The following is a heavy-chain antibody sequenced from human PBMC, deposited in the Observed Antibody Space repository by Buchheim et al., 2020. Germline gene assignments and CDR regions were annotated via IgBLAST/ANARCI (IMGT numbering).Heavy chain of an antibody. CDR1: GDSLNSYY. Sequence: QVQLQESGPGLVKPSETLSLTCSVSGDSLNSYYWSWIRQPPGKELAWLGYIFYSGSTYYRPSLRSRAFISVDTSRNQFSLRLRSGTAADTAVYYCARGRRNYSRGWFDPWGQGT. J-gene: IGHJ5*01. CDR2: IFYSGST. CDR3: ARGRRNYSRGWFDP. D-gene: IGHD6-13*01. V-gene: IGHV4-59*01.